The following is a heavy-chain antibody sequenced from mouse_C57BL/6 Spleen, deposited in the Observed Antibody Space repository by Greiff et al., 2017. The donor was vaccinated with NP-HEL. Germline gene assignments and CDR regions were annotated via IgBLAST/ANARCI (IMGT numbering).Heavy chain of an antibody. Sequence: QVQLQQSGPELVKPGASVKISCKASGYAFSSSWMNWVKQRPGKGLEWIGRIYPGDGDTNYNGKFKGKATLTADKSSSTAYMQLSSLTSEDSAVYFCVLLLRDYWGQGTTLTVSS. D-gene: IGHD1-1*01. CDR1: GYAFSSSW. J-gene: IGHJ2*01. CDR3: VLLLRDY. V-gene: IGHV1-82*01. CDR2: IYPGDGDT.